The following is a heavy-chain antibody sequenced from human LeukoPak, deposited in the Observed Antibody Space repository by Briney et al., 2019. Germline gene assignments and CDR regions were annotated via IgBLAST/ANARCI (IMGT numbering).Heavy chain of an antibody. Sequence: ASVKVSCKASGYTFTGYYIDWVRQAPGHGLQWMGWIDPNGGGTNYAQKFQGRVTMTTDTSISTAYMELSRLRSDDTAMYFCARVWDPLPRTTNCYLRFDPWGQGTLVTVSS. V-gene: IGHV1-2*02. CDR1: GYTFTGYY. CDR3: ARVWDPLPRTTNCYLRFDP. CDR2: IDPNGGGT. D-gene: IGHD2-2*01. J-gene: IGHJ5*02.